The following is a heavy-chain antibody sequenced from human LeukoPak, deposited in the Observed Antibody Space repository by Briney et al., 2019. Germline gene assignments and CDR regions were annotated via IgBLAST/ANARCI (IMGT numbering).Heavy chain of an antibody. CDR3: ASDYYYDSSGYEGDY. D-gene: IGHD3-22*01. CDR1: GFTFSSYW. J-gene: IGHJ4*02. V-gene: IGHV3-7*03. Sequence: GSLRLSCAASGFTFSSYWMSWVRQAPGKGLEWVANIKQDGSEKYYVDSVKGRFTISRDNAKNSLYLQMNSLRAEDTAVYYCASDYYYDSSGYEGDYWGQGTLVTVSS. CDR2: IKQDGSEK.